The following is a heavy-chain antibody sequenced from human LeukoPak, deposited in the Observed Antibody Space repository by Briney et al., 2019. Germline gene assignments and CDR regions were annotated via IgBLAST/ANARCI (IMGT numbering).Heavy chain of an antibody. J-gene: IGHJ3*02. CDR3: ARVVDDFSSTPDASDI. V-gene: IGHV4-34*01. Sequence: SETLSLTCAVYGGSFSGYYWSWIRQPPGKGLEWIGEINHSGSTNYNPSLKSRVTISVDTSKNQFSLKLSSVTAADTAVYYCARVVDDFSSTPDASDIWGQGTMVTVSS. D-gene: IGHD3-3*01. CDR1: GGSFSGYY. CDR2: INHSGST.